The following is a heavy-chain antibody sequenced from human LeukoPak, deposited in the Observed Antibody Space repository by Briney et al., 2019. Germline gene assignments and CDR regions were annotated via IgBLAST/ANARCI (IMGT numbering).Heavy chain of an antibody. CDR2: ISYDGSNK. CDR3: ARIRSGSYSVYFQH. Sequence: PGRSLRLSCAASGFTFSSYAMHWVRQAPGKGLEWVAIISYDGSNKYYADSVKGRFTISRDNSKNTLYLQMNSLRAEDTAMYYCARIRSGSYSVYFQHWGQATLVTVSS. J-gene: IGHJ1*01. D-gene: IGHD1-26*01. V-gene: IGHV3-30*04. CDR1: GFTFSSYA.